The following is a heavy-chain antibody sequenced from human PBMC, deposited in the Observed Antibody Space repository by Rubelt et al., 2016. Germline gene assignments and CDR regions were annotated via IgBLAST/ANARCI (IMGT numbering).Heavy chain of an antibody. V-gene: IGHV1-69*01. CDR2: IIPLFGTA. CDR3: ARDLHVGEGYSNVFDI. CDR1: GVSFSDSS. Sequence: QVQLVQSGAEVKKPGSSVKVSCKASGVSFSDSSISWMRQAPGQGLEWLGGIIPLFGTARYVQKFQGGITIIADDSTSTSYMELFSLRSEDTAVYYCARDLHVGEGYSNVFDIWGQGTMVTVSS. J-gene: IGHJ3*02. D-gene: IGHD3-10*01.